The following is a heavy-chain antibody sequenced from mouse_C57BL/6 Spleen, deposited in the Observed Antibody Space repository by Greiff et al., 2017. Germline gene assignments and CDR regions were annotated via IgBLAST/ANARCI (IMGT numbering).Heavy chain of an antibody. Sequence: QVQLQQSGAELVKPGSSVKMSCKASGYTFTSYWMHWVKQRPVQGLEWIGKIDPSDGETNYNQKFKDKATLTADKSSSTAYMQLSSLASEDSAVYYCAVYYDELFDYWGQGTTLTVSS. V-gene: IGHV1-52*01. CDR1: GYTFTSYW. J-gene: IGHJ2*01. CDR3: AVYYDELFDY. D-gene: IGHD1-1*01. CDR2: IDPSDGET.